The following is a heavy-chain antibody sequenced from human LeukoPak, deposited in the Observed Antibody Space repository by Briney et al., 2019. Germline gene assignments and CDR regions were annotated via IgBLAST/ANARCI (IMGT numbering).Heavy chain of an antibody. D-gene: IGHD6-19*01. CDR2: SGTT. CDR3: ARDRISVTDPPNWFDP. Sequence: SETLSLTCTVSGNSISSGDYYWSWIRQPPGKGLEWIGSSGTTYYNPSLKSRVTISLDTSKNQFSLKLRSVTAADTAVYYCARDRISVTDPPNWFDPWGQGTLVIVSS. V-gene: IGHV4-38-2*02. CDR1: GNSISSGDYY. J-gene: IGHJ5*02.